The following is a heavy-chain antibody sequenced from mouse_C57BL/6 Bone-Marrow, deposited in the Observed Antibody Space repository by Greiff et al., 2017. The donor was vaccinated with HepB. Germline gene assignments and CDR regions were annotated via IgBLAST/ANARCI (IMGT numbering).Heavy chain of an antibody. CDR1: GFTFSSYA. V-gene: IGHV5-4*03. CDR3: ARRDRNGNWYFDV. J-gene: IGHJ1*03. D-gene: IGHD1-1*01. Sequence: EVKLVESGGGLVKPGGSLKLSCAASGFTFSSYAMSWVRQTPEKRLEWVATISDGGSYTYYPDNVKGRFTISRDNAKNNLYLQMSHLKSEDTAMYYCARRDRNGNWYFDVWGTGTTVTVSS. CDR2: ISDGGSYT.